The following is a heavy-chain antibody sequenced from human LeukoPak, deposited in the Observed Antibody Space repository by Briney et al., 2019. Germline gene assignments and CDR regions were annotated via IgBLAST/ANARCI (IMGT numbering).Heavy chain of an antibody. CDR2: IYYSGTS. CDR1: SGSITNGGYY. Sequence: PSETLSLTCTVSSGSITNGGYYWVWIRQPPGKGLEWIGSIYYSGTSYYNPSLTSRVSISVDTSNNQFSLKLTSVTAADTAVYYCARAVMVAVAGGRFDYWGQGTLATVSS. CDR3: ARAVMVAVAGGRFDY. J-gene: IGHJ4*02. V-gene: IGHV4-39*07. D-gene: IGHD6-19*01.